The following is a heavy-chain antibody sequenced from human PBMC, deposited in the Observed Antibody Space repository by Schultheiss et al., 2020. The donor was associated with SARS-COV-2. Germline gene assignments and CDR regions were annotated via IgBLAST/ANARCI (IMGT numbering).Heavy chain of an antibody. V-gene: IGHV3-53*01. J-gene: IGHJ3*01. CDR2: IYSGGST. CDR3: ARTLIAATGSDAVDV. D-gene: IGHD6-13*01. Sequence: GGSLRLSCAASGFTVSSNYMSWVRQAPGKGLEWVSVIYSGGSTYYADSVKGRFTISRDNSKNTLYLQMNSLRAEDTAVYYCARTLIAATGSDAVDVWGQGTKVTVSS. CDR1: GFTVSSNY.